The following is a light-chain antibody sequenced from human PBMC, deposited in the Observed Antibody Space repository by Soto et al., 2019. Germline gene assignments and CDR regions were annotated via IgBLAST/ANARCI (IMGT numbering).Light chain of an antibody. J-gene: IGLJ1*01. CDR2: EVT. CDR1: SSDIGASNF. CDR3: SSFTGFSTV. V-gene: IGLV2-8*01. Sequence: QSALTQPPSAPGSPGQSVTISCTGTSSDIGASNFVSWYQQHPGKAPKLVIYEVTKRPSGVPDRFSGSKFGNTASLTVSGLQTEDEADYYCSSFTGFSTVFGSGTKLTV.